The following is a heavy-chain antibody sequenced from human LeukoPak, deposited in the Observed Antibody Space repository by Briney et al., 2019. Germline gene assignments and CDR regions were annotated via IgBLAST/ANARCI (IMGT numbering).Heavy chain of an antibody. J-gene: IGHJ6*03. CDR1: GGSFSGYY. CDR3: ASTIVGATTSDYYYYMDV. V-gene: IGHV4-34*01. CDR2: INHSGST. Sequence: SETLSLTCAVYGGSFSGYYWSWIRQPPGKGQEWIGEINHSGSTNYNPSLKSRVTISVDTSKNQFSLKLSSVTAADTAVYYCASTIVGATTSDYYYYMDVWGKGTTVTVSS. D-gene: IGHD1-26*01.